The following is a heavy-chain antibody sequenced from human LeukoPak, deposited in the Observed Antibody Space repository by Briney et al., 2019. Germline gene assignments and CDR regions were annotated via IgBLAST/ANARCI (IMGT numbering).Heavy chain of an antibody. CDR1: GFTFSSYW. CDR2: IKQDGSEK. V-gene: IGHV3-7*03. D-gene: IGHD3-22*01. J-gene: IGHJ3*02. CDR3: ARVGLAMIVVAGDAFDI. Sequence: PGGSLRLSCAASGFTFSSYWMSWVRQAPGKGLEWVANIKQDGSEKYYVDSVKGRFTIPRDNAKNSLYLQMNSLRAEDTAVYYCARVGLAMIVVAGDAFDIWGQGTMVTVSS.